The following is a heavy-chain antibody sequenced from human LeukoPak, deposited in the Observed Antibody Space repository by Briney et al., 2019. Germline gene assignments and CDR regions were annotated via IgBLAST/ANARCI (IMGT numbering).Heavy chain of an antibody. CDR3: AKLHSPAYYYYGMDV. V-gene: IGHV3-23*01. D-gene: IGHD2-15*01. Sequence: GSLRLSCAASGFTFSSYATSWGRQAPGKGLEWVSAISGSGGSTYYADSVKGRFTISRDNSKNTLYLQMNSLRAEDTAVYYCAKLHSPAYYYYGMDVWGQGTTVTVSS. CDR1: GFTFSSYA. J-gene: IGHJ6*02. CDR2: ISGSGGST.